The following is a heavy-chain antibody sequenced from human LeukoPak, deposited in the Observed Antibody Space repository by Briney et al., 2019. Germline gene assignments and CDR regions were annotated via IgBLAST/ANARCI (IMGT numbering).Heavy chain of an antibody. J-gene: IGHJ4*02. Sequence: ASVKVSCKASGYTFTGYYMHWVRQAPGQGLEWMGWINPNSGGTNYAQKFQGRVTMTRDTSISTAYMELSRLRSDDMAVYYCARDESRDGYNLFDYWGQGTLVTVSS. CDR2: INPNSGGT. V-gene: IGHV1-2*02. CDR3: ARDESRDGYNLFDY. CDR1: GYTFTGYY. D-gene: IGHD5-24*01.